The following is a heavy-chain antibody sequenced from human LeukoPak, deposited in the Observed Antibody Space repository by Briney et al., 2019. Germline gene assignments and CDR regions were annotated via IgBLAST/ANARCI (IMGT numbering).Heavy chain of an antibody. Sequence: SETLSLTCTVSGGSVSSGSYYWSWIRQPPGKGLEWIGYIYYSGSTNYNPSLKSRVTISVDTSKNQFSLKLSSVTAADTAVCYCARGGDYYGSGSYYAFDPWGQGTLVTVSS. D-gene: IGHD3-10*01. J-gene: IGHJ5*02. CDR2: IYYSGST. V-gene: IGHV4-61*01. CDR1: GGSVSSGSYY. CDR3: ARGGDYYGSGSYYAFDP.